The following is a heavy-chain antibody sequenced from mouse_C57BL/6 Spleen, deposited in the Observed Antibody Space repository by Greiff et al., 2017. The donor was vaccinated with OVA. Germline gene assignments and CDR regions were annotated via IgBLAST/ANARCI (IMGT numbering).Heavy chain of an antibody. CDR2: ISSGSSTI. CDR3: ARAGYSAWFAY. V-gene: IGHV5-17*01. CDR1: GFTFSDYG. Sequence: EVQRVESGGGLVKPGGSLKLSCAASGFTFSDYGMHWVRQAPEKGLEWVAYISSGSSTIYYADTVKGRFTISRDNAKNTLFLQMTSLRSEDTAMYYCARAGYSAWFAYWGQGTLVTVSA. J-gene: IGHJ3*01. D-gene: IGHD2-3*01.